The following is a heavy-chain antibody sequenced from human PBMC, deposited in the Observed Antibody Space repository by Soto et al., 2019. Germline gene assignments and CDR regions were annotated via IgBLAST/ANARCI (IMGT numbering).Heavy chain of an antibody. D-gene: IGHD1-26*01. CDR1: GASISSDGYY. V-gene: IGHV4-31*03. CDR3: ARDRVGNRYYNGMDV. CDR2: IHYTGRS. Sequence: QVQLQESGPGLVEPSQTLSLTCTVSGASISSDGYYWSWIRQHPGKGLEWIGNIHYTGRSSYNPSLKSRVTILVDRSKNQFSLKLNSMTAADTALYYCARDRVGNRYYNGMDVWGQGTTVSVSS. J-gene: IGHJ6*02.